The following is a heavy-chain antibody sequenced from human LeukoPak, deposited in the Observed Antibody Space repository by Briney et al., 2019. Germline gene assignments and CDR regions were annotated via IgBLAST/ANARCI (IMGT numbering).Heavy chain of an antibody. J-gene: IGHJ6*02. D-gene: IGHD3-3*01. CDR2: ISGSGGST. Sequence: GGSLRLSCAASGFTFSSYAMSWVRQAPGKGLEWVSAISGSGGSTYYADSVKGRFTISRDNSKNTLYLQMNSLRAEDTAVYYCAKDYYDFWSGYSPSYGMDVWGQGTTVTVSS. CDR1: GFTFSSYA. V-gene: IGHV3-23*01. CDR3: AKDYYDFWSGYSPSYGMDV.